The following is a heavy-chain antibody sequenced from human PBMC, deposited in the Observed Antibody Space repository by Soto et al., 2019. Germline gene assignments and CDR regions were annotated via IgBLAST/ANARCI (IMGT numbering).Heavy chain of an antibody. CDR2: IYWDDDK. D-gene: IGHD3-9*01. CDR3: AHPAFDWYRFYYFDY. J-gene: IGHJ4*02. Sequence: QITLKESGPTLVKPTQTLTLTCTFSGFSLSTSGVGVGWIRQPPGKALEWLALIYWDDDKRHTPSLKSRLTITKDTSKNQVVLTVTNMDPVDTATYYCAHPAFDWYRFYYFDYWGQGALVTVSS. V-gene: IGHV2-5*02. CDR1: GFSLSTSGVG.